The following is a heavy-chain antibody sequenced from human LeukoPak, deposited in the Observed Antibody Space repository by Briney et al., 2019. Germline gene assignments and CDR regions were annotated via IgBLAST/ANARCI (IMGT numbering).Heavy chain of an antibody. D-gene: IGHD4-11*01. CDR3: TSHNSDYSNYSP. J-gene: IGHJ4*02. CDR1: GFTFGDYA. CDR2: IRSKAYGGTT. V-gene: IGHV3-49*03. Sequence: PGGSLRLSCTASGFTFGDYAMTWFRQAPGKGLEWVGFIRSKAYGGTTEYAASVKGRFTFSRDDSKRIAYLQMNSLKTEDTAVYYCTSHNSDYSNYSPWGQGTLVTVSS.